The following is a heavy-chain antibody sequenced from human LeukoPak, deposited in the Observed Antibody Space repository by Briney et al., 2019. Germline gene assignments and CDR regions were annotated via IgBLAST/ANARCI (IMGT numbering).Heavy chain of an antibody. CDR2: INPSDGST. V-gene: IGHV1-46*01. D-gene: IGHD6-6*01. Sequence: GASVKVSCKASGYTFTSYYMHWVRQAPGQGLEWMGIINPSDGSTSYAQKFQGRVTMTRDMSTSTVYMELSSLRSEDTAVYYCARGNGGAARPDYFDYWGQGTLVTVSS. J-gene: IGHJ4*02. CDR3: ARGNGGAARPDYFDY. CDR1: GYTFTSYY.